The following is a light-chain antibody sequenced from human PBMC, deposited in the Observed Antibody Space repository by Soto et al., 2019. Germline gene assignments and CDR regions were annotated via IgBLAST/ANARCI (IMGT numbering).Light chain of an antibody. J-gene: IGLJ3*02. V-gene: IGLV2-14*01. CDR1: SSDVGRYNY. CDR3: SSYTSSATGV. CDR2: EVS. Sequence: QSALTQPASVSGSPGQSITISCTGTSSDVGRYNYVSWYQQHPGKAPKLMIYEVSNRPSGVSSRFSASKSGNTASLTISGLQGEDEADYYCSSYTSSATGVFGGGTKLTVL.